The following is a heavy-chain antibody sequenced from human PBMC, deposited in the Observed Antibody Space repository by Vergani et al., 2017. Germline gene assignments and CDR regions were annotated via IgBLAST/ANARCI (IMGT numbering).Heavy chain of an antibody. V-gene: IGHV5-51*03. J-gene: IGHJ6*03. CDR3: ARGVXPAARNYYYYYMDV. D-gene: IGHD2-2*01. CDR2: IYPGDSDT. CDR1: GYSFTSYW. Sequence: EVQLVQSGAEVKKPGESVKISCKGSGYSFTSYWIGWVRQMLGKGLEWMGIIYPGDSDTRYSPSFQGQVTISADKSISTAYLQWSSLKASDTAMYYCARGVXPAARNYYYYYMDVWGKGTTVTVSS.